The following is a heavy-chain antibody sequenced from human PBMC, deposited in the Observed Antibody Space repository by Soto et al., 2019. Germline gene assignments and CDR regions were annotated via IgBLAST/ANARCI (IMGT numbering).Heavy chain of an antibody. V-gene: IGHV4-59*01. D-gene: IGHD4-4*01. CDR3: ARPLPSSNFHS. CDR1: GGSISSYY. CDR2: IYYSGST. J-gene: IGHJ4*02. Sequence: SETLSLTCTVSGGSISSYYWSWIRQPPGKGLEWIGYIYYSGSTNYNPSLKSRVTISVDTSKNQFSLKLSSVTAADTAVYYCARPLPSSNFHSWGQATLVTVS.